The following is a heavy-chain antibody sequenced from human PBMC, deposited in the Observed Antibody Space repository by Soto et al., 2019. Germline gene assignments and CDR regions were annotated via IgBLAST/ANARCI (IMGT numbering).Heavy chain of an antibody. CDR2: INHSGIT. D-gene: IGHD3-3*01. J-gene: IGHJ4*02. V-gene: IGHV4-34*01. Sequence: QEQLQQWGAGLLKPSETLSLTCAVYGGSFSGFYWSWIRQPPGKGLEWIGEINHSGITNYNPYLMSRVTMSVDKSKFQFSLNLSSVTASDTAVYFCARGGQGRGRYDFWSGTASPMDNWGQGTLVTVSS. CDR1: GGSFSGFY. CDR3: ARGGQGRGRYDFWSGTASPMDN.